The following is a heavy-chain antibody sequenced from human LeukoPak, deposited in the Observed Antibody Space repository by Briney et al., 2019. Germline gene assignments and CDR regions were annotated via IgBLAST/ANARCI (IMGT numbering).Heavy chain of an antibody. D-gene: IGHD3-22*01. V-gene: IGHV3-23*01. CDR2: ISGSDGST. CDR1: GFTFSNYA. CDR3: ARDYPPLHKYYYDSSGYYPFDY. J-gene: IGHJ4*02. Sequence: GGSLRLSCAASGFTFSNYAMTWVRQAPGKGLEWVSTISGSDGSTNYADSVKGRFTISRDNSKNTLYLQMNSLRADDTAVYYCARDYPPLHKYYYDSSGYYPFDYWGQGTLVTVSS.